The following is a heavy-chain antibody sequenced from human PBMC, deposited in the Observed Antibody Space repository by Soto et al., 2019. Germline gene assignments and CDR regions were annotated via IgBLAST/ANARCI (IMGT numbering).Heavy chain of an antibody. CDR2: ISSDGSKT. CDR1: GFSFSAYS. CDR3: ARAGQQVAVFDY. V-gene: IGHV3-30-3*01. Sequence: QVHLVESGGGVVQAGRSLRLSCAASGFSFSAYSMHWVRQAPGKGLEWVAVISSDGSKTYYAGSLKGRFTVPRDNSKNILYLQMNSLRAEDTAVYYCARAGQQVAVFDYWGQGTEVTVSS. J-gene: IGHJ4*02. D-gene: IGHD6-13*01.